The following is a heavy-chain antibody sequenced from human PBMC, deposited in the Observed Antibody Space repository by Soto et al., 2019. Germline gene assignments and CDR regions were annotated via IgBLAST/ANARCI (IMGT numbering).Heavy chain of an antibody. D-gene: IGHD3-9*01. CDR3: ARDVRSALRYFHWLLGSYFDY. CDR2: ISYDGSNK. Sequence: QVQLVESGGGVVQPGRSLRLSCAASGFTFSSYAMHWVRQAPGKGLEWVAVISYDGSNKYYADSVKGRFTISRDNSKNTLYLQMNSLRAEDTAVYYCARDVRSALRYFHWLLGSYFDYWGQGTLVTVSS. J-gene: IGHJ4*02. CDR1: GFTFSSYA. V-gene: IGHV3-30-3*01.